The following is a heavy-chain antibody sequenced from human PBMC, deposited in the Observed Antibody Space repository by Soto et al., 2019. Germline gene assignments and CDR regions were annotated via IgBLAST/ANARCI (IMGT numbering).Heavy chain of an antibody. CDR1: GYTFTGYY. CDR3: AREGGSAYGMDV. J-gene: IGHJ6*02. CDR2: INPSSGDS. V-gene: IGHV1-2*02. Sequence: QVHLVQSGAEVAKPGASVKVSCKPSGYTFTGYYIHWERQAPGQGLEWMGWINPSSGDSKYAQKFQGRVTMTRDTSISTAYLDLRNLRSDDTAVYYCAREGGSAYGMDVWGQGTAVTVSS. D-gene: IGHD1-26*01.